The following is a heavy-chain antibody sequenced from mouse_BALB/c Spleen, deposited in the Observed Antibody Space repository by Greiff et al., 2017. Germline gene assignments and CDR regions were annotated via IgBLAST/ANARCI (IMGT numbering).Heavy chain of an antibody. CDR3: ARGGYDYDRSLAY. D-gene: IGHD2-4*01. J-gene: IGHJ3*01. Sequence: EVMLVESGGGLVKPGGSLKLSCAASGFTFSSYAMSWVRQTPEKRLEWVASISSGGSTYYPDSVKGRFTISRDNARNILYLQMSSLRSEDTAMYYCARGGYDYDRSLAYWGQGTLVTVSA. CDR1: GFTFSSYA. V-gene: IGHV5-6-5*01. CDR2: ISSGGST.